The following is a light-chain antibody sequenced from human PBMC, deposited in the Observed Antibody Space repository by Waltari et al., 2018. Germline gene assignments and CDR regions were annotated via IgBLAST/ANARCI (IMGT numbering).Light chain of an antibody. CDR3: QQYNELPLT. CDR2: DTS. CDR1: QSVSSS. Sequence: EIVLTQSPATLSMSPGERVTLSCRATQSVSSSLDWYQQKPGQAPRLLIYDTSTRATGVPARFSGSGSGTEFTLTINSLQSEDFAVYYCQQYNELPLTFGGGTKVEI. V-gene: IGKV3-15*01. J-gene: IGKJ4*01.